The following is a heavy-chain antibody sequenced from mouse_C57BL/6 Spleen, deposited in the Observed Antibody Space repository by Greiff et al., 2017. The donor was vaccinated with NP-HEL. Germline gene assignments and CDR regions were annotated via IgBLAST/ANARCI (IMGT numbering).Heavy chain of an antibody. V-gene: IGHV1-69*01. Sequence: QVQLQQPGAELVMPGASVKLSCKASGYTFTSYWMHWVKQRPGQGLEWIGEIDPSDSYTNYNQKFKGKSTLTVDKSSSTAYMQLSSLTSEDSAVYYCARPMITTMKTWDFDVWGTGTTVTVAS. CDR1: GYTFTSYW. CDR2: IDPSDSYT. D-gene: IGHD2-4*01. CDR3: ARPMITTMKTWDFDV. J-gene: IGHJ1*03.